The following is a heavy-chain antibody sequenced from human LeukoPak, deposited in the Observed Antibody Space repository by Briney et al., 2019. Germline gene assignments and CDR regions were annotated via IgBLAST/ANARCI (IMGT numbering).Heavy chain of an antibody. Sequence: GASVKVSCKASGYTFTSYGISWVRQAPGQGLEWLGWISTYNGNTNYAQKVQGRVTMTTDTSTSTAYMELSSLRSEDTAVYYCARGLSKGYYDSSGYYDYWGQGTLVTVSS. CDR1: GYTFTSYG. D-gene: IGHD3-22*01. CDR2: ISTYNGNT. V-gene: IGHV1-18*01. CDR3: ARGLSKGYYDSSGYYDY. J-gene: IGHJ4*02.